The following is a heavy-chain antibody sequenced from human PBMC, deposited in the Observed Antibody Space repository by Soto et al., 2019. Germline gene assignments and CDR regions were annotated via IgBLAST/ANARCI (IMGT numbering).Heavy chain of an antibody. CDR1: GYTFIDYY. CDR2: INPSSGGT. D-gene: IGHD2-15*01. J-gene: IGHJ6*02. Sequence: QVQRVQSGAEVKKPGASVKVSCTASGYTFIDYYMHWVRQAPGQGLEWMGWINPSSGGTHYAQKFQGRVAMTRDTSISIVYMERSRLKSDDTAMYSCARERGYDCPASYCYALSGLDVWGQGTRVTVS. CDR3: ARERGYDCPASYCYALSGLDV. V-gene: IGHV1-2*02.